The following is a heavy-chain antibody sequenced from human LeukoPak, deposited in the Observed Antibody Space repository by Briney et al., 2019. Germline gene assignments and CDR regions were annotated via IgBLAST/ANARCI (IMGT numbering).Heavy chain of an antibody. CDR1: GYTFTGYY. CDR3: ARDRRQWLVRSLDY. Sequence: PRASVKVSCKASGYTFTGYYMHWVRQAPGQGLEWMGWINPNSGGTKYAQKFQGRVTITADKSTSTAYMELSSLRSEDTAVYYCARDRRQWLVRSLDYWGQGTLVTVSS. J-gene: IGHJ4*02. CDR2: INPNSGGT. V-gene: IGHV1-2*02. D-gene: IGHD6-19*01.